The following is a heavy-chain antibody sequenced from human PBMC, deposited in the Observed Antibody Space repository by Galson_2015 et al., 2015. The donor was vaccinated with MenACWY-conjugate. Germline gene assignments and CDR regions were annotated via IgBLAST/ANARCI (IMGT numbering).Heavy chain of an antibody. CDR2: IYWDDDK. Sequence: PALVKPTQTLTLTCTFSGFSLSTSGVGVGWIRQPPGKALEWLAIIYWDDDKRYSPSLRSRLTITKDTSKNHVVLTMTNMDPVDTATYYCSRTSATPGDYWGQGTLVTVSS. CDR3: SRTSATPGDY. D-gene: IGHD2-15*01. CDR1: GFSLSTSGVG. J-gene: IGHJ4*02. V-gene: IGHV2-5*02.